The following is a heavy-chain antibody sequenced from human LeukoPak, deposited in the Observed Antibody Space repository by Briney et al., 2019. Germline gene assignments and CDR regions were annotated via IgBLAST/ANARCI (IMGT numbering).Heavy chain of an antibody. V-gene: IGHV4-34*01. J-gene: IGHJ6*03. CDR3: ARQVSHVPPGYSSTWGYNYHYMDV. CDR2: INPGGST. CDR1: GGSFSDYY. D-gene: IGHD6-13*01. Sequence: SETLSLTCAVYGGSFSDYYWSWVRQPPGKGLEWIGEINPGGSTTYNPSLKSRVTISVDTSKNQDSLKLTSVTAADTAVYYCARQVSHVPPGYSSTWGYNYHYMDVWGEGTTVTISS.